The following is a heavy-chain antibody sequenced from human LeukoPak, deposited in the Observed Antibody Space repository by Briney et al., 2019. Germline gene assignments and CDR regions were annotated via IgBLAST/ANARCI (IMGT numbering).Heavy chain of an antibody. CDR2: VSHSGST. J-gene: IGHJ4*02. D-gene: IGHD1-26*01. Sequence: SETLSLTCTVSGGSISSYYWSWIRQPAGKGLEWIGEVSHSGSTNYNPSLKSRVTISVDTSKNQFSLKLSSVTAADTAVYYCARRPWVGAADYWGQGTLVTVSS. CDR3: ARRPWVGAADY. V-gene: IGHV4-34*01. CDR1: GGSISSYY.